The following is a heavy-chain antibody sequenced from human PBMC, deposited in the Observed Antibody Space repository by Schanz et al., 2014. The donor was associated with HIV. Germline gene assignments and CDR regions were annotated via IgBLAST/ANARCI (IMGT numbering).Heavy chain of an antibody. Sequence: QVQLVQSGAEVKKPGSSVKVSCKASGYTFTSYDINWVRQATGQGLEWMGWMNPNSGNTGFAQKFQGRVTMTRNTSINTAYMEVSGLKSEDTAVYYCARKMSISNQWIRALYSNYGMDVWGQGTTVTVSS. CDR1: GYTFTSYD. CDR2: MNPNSGNT. CDR3: ARKMSISNQWIRALYSNYGMDV. D-gene: IGHD5-12*01. V-gene: IGHV1-8*01. J-gene: IGHJ6*02.